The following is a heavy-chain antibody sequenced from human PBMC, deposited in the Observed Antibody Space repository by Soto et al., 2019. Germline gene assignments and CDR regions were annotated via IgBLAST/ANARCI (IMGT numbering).Heavy chain of an antibody. Sequence: PGGALRLSCLASGFIFRSYAMHGVRQAPGKGLEWVAVITYDGANGYYADSVRGRFAISRDNSKSTLFLQMNSLRPEDTAVYYCARAFSGSYPNFDYWGQGTLVTVSS. CDR2: ITYDGANG. CDR3: ARAFSGSYPNFDY. V-gene: IGHV3-30*09. D-gene: IGHD1-26*01. CDR1: GFIFRSYA. J-gene: IGHJ4*02.